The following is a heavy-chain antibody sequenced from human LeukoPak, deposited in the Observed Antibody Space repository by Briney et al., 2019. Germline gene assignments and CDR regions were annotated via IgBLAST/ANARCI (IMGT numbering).Heavy chain of an antibody. J-gene: IGHJ4*02. CDR3: CVEMATITSDY. CDR2: INPNSGGT. CDR1: GYTFTGYY. Sequence: GASVKVSCKASGYTFTGYYMHWVRQAPGQGLEWMGWINPNSGGTNYAQKFQGWVTMTRDTSISTAYMELSRLRSDDTAVYYCCVEMATITSDYWGQGTLVTVSS. D-gene: IGHD5-24*01. V-gene: IGHV1-2*04.